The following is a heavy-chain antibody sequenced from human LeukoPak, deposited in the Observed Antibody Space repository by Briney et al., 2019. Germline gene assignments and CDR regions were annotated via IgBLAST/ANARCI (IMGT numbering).Heavy chain of an antibody. D-gene: IGHD2-15*01. CDR1: GGSISSYY. Sequence: SETLSLTCTVSGGSISSYYWSWIRQPPGKGLEWIGYIYYSGSTNYNPSLKSRVTISVDTSKNQFSLKLGSVTAADTAVYYCARGDCSGGSCPFDYWGQGTLVTVSS. CDR3: ARGDCSGGSCPFDY. J-gene: IGHJ4*02. V-gene: IGHV4-59*01. CDR2: IYYSGST.